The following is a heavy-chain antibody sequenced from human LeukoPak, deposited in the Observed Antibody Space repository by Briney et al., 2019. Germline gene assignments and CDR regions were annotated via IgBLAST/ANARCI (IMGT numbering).Heavy chain of an antibody. CDR2: INHSGST. J-gene: IGHJ4*02. V-gene: IGHV4-34*01. Sequence: PSETLSLTCAVYGGSFSGYYWSWIRQPPGKGLEWIGEINHSGSTNYNPSLKSRVTISVDTSKNQFSLKLSSVTAEDTAVYYCARVSDDSSGYYHYWGQGTLVTVSS. CDR1: GGSFSGYY. D-gene: IGHD3-22*01. CDR3: ARVSDDSSGYYHY.